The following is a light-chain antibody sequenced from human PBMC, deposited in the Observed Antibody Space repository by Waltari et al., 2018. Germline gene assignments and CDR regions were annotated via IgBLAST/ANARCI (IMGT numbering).Light chain of an antibody. CDR2: WAS. CDR3: QQYYSTPKS. V-gene: IGKV4-1*01. J-gene: IGKJ2*01. Sequence: DIVMTQSPDCLAVSLGERSTIHCKPNQSVLYSSNNNNYLAWSQQKPGQPPNLLIYWASTRESGFPDRFRGSGSGTDFTLTISSLQAEDVAVYYCQQYYSTPKSFGQGTKLEIK. CDR1: QSVLYSSNNNNY.